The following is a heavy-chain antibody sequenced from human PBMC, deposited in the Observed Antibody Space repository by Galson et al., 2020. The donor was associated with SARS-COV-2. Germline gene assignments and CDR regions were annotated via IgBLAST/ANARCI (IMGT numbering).Heavy chain of an antibody. CDR1: GYSLTNHW. CDR2: IYLGDSDT. V-gene: IGHV5-51*01. D-gene: IGHD3-10*01. J-gene: IGHJ6*02. Sequence: GESLKISCQGSGYSLTNHWIAWVRQKPGKGLEWMGIIYLGDSDTRYSPSFQGQVTISADKSISTAYLHWSSLKASDTAIYYCARHRRGAQRVSWFGPGYYYNGLDVWGQGTTVTVSS. CDR3: ARHRRGAQRVSWFGPGYYYNGLDV.